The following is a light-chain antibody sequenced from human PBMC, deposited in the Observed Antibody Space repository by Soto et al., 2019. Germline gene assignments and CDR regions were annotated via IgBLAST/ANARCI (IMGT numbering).Light chain of an antibody. CDR1: SRDVGGYNY. CDR3: CSYASSYTRV. J-gene: IGLJ2*01. Sequence: QSVLTQLRSVSGAPGQSVIISCTGTSRDVGGYNYVSWYQQHPGKAPNLMIYDVGKRPSGVPDRFSGSKSDNTASLTTSGPHADDEADYYRCSYASSYTRVF. CDR2: DVG. V-gene: IGLV2-11*01.